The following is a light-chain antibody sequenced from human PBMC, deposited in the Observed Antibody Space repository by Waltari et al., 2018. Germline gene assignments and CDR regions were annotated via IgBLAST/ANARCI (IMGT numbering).Light chain of an antibody. CDR2: AAS. Sequence: DIQMTQSPSSPSASVGYRVTITCRASQSIRSYLNWYQQKPGKAPKLLIYAASSLQSGVPSRFSGSGSGTDFTLTISSLQPEDFATYYCQQSYSTPVTFGQGTKLEIK. J-gene: IGKJ2*01. V-gene: IGKV1-39*01. CDR3: QQSYSTPVT. CDR1: QSIRSY.